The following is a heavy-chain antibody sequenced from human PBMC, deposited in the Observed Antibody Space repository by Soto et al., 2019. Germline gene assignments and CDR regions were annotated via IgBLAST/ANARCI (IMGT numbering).Heavy chain of an antibody. Sequence: LSLTCTVTGDSINNRSYYWGWIRQPPGKGLEWIGSIYYSGSTYNNPSLKSRVSMSVDTSKNQFSLKLRSVTAADTALYYCARQRTSVVTQAYFDSWGQGSLVTV. J-gene: IGHJ4*02. CDR3: ARQRTSVVTQAYFDS. D-gene: IGHD2-21*02. V-gene: IGHV4-39*01. CDR1: GDSINNRSYY. CDR2: IYYSGST.